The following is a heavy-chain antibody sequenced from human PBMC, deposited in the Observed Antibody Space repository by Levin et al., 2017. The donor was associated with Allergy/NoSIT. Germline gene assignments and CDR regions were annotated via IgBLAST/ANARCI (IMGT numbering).Heavy chain of an antibody. J-gene: IGHJ4*02. V-gene: IGHV6-1*01. CDR1: GDSVSSNTVA. CDR3: AREYINVFAY. D-gene: IGHD1-14*01. CDR2: TYYTSKWYS. Sequence: PSETLSLTCAISGDSVSSNTVAWNWIRQSPSRGLEWLGRTYYTSKWYSDYASSVKSRITINPDTSKNQISLQLNSVTPEDTAVYYCAREYINVFAYWGQGTLVTVSS.